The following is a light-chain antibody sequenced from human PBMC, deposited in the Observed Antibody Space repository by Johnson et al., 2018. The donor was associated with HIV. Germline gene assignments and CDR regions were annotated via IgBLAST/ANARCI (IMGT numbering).Light chain of an antibody. CDR1: SSNIGNNY. CDR3: GAWDNSLSGTSYV. J-gene: IGLJ1*01. Sequence: QSVLTQPPSVSAAPGQKVTISCSGSSSNIGNNYVSWYQQHPGTAPKLLIYENNKRPSGIPDRFSGSKSGTSATLGITGLQTGDEADYYCGAWDNSLSGTSYVFGTGTKVTVL. CDR2: ENN. V-gene: IGLV1-51*02.